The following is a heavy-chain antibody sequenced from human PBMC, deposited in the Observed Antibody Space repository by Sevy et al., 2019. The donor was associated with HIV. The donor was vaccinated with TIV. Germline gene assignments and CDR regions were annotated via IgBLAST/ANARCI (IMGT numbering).Heavy chain of an antibody. CDR2: ISSSGSTI. V-gene: IGHV3-11*01. Sequence: GGSLRLSCAASGFTFSDYYMSWIRQAPGKGLEWVSYISSSGSTISYADSVKGRFTISRDNAKNSLYLQMNSLRAEDTAVYYCASERVSGGFDPWGQGTLVTVSS. CDR1: GFTFSDYY. D-gene: IGHD5-12*01. CDR3: ASERVSGGFDP. J-gene: IGHJ5*02.